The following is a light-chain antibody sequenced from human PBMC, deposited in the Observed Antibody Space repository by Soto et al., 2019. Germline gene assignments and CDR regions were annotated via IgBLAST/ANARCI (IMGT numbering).Light chain of an antibody. V-gene: IGKV1-9*01. CDR1: QAITNN. CDR2: EES. CDR3: QQVKSYPRT. Sequence: DIHLTQSPSSLSASVGDRVTITCRASQAITNNLAWYQQKPGNPPRLLIYEESALHSGVPSRFSVRKVGTQFILTIDSLQPEDFATYYCQQVKSYPRTFGGGTKVDI. J-gene: IGKJ4*01.